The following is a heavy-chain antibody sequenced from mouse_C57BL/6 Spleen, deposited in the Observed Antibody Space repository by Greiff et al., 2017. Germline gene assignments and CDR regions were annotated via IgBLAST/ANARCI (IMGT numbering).Heavy chain of an antibody. CDR3: VITTVVPYFDY. CDR1: GYTFTSYW. J-gene: IGHJ2*01. D-gene: IGHD1-1*01. Sequence: QVQLQQPGAELVKPGASVKLSCKASGYTFTSYWMHWVKQRPGQGLEWIGMIHPNSGSTNYNEKFKSKATLTVDKSSSTAYMQLSSLTSEDSAVYYCVITTVVPYFDYWGQGTTFTVSS. V-gene: IGHV1-64*01. CDR2: IHPNSGST.